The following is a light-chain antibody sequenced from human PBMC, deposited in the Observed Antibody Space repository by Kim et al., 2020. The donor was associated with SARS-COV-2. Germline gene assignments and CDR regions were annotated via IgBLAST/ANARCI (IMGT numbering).Light chain of an antibody. J-gene: IGLJ3*02. V-gene: IGLV3-21*04. CDR3: QVWDSSSDHRV. Sequence: APGKTARITCGGNHIGSKSVHWYQQKPGQAPVLVIHYDRDRPSGIPERFSGSNSGNTATLTLSRVEAGDEADYYCQVWDSSSDHRVFGGGTQLTVL. CDR1: HIGSKS. CDR2: YDR.